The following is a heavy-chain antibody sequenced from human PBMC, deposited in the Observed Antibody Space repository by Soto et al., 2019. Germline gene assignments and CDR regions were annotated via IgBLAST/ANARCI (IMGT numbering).Heavy chain of an antibody. Sequence: SEPLSLTYTVSGDYIISTNWWNWVLHPPVKGLEWIGEIHHSGSTNYNPSLKSRVTISVDKSKNQVSLKLNSVTAADTAVYYCTRARQFCTSTSCYLDPWGQGTLVTVSS. CDR3: TRARQFCTSTSCYLDP. V-gene: IGHV4-4*02. CDR2: IHHSGST. CDR1: GDYIISTNW. J-gene: IGHJ5*02. D-gene: IGHD2-2*01.